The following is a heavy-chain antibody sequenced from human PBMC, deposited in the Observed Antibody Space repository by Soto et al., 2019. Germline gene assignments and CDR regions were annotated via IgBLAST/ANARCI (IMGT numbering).Heavy chain of an antibody. Sequence: ASVKDSRKASGYTFTGYHRHWVRQAPGQGLEGMGWINPNSGGTSYAQKFQGRVTMPRDTSISTDYMYLNRLRSDYTAVYYCPSLVGAISLWGQGTLVTVSS. CDR2: INPNSGGT. CDR1: GYTFTGYH. J-gene: IGHJ4*02. D-gene: IGHD1-26*01. CDR3: PSLVGAISL. V-gene: IGHV1-2*02.